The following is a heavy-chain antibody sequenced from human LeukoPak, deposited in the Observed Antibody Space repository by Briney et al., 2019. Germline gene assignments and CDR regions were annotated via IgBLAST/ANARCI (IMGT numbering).Heavy chain of an antibody. V-gene: IGHV4-34*01. J-gene: IGHJ5*02. CDR2: INHSGST. Sequence: PSETLSLTCGVYGGSFSGYYWNWIRQPPGKGLEWIGEINHSGSTNYNPSLKRRVTISVDTSKNQFSLKLSSVTAADTAVYYCAKEANIASAIVWFDPWGQGTLVTVSS. D-gene: IGHD6-13*01. CDR1: GGSFSGYY. CDR3: AKEANIASAIVWFDP.